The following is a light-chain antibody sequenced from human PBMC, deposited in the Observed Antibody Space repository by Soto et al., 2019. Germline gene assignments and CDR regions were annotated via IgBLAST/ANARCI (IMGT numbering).Light chain of an antibody. J-gene: IGLJ3*02. CDR1: SSNIGAGYD. Sequence: QSVLTQAPSVSGAPGQRVTISCTGSSSNIGAGYDVHWYQQLPGTAPKLLIYGNSNRPSGVPDRFSGSKSGTSASLAITGLQAEDEADYYCQSYDSSPSVLFGGGTKLTVL. V-gene: IGLV1-40*01. CDR2: GNS. CDR3: QSYDSSPSVL.